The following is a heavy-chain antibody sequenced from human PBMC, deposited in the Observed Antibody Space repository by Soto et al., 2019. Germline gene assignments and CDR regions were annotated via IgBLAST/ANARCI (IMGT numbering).Heavy chain of an antibody. V-gene: IGHV3-30-3*01. J-gene: IGHJ6*02. D-gene: IGHD3-10*01. CDR1: GFTFSSYA. CDR3: ARSGIWFGPTLGEYYYYYGMDV. CDR2: ISYDGSNK. Sequence: LRLSCAASGFTFSSYAMHWVRQAPGKGLEWVAVISYDGSNKYYADSVKGRFTISRDNSKNTLYLQMNSLRAEDTAVYYCARSGIWFGPTLGEYYYYYGMDVWGQGTTVTVSS.